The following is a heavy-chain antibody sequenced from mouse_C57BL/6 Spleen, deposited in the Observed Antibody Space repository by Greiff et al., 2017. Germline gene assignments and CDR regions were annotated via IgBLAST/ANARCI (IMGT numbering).Heavy chain of an antibody. J-gene: IGHJ4*01. CDR2: IYPGSGNT. CDR3: ARFTYGYAMDY. Sequence: VQLQQSGPELVKPGASVKISCKASGYSFTSYYIHWVKQRPGQGLEWIGWIYPGSGNTKYNQKFKGKATMTADTSSSTAYMQLSSLTSEDSAVDYGARFTYGYAMDYWGQGTSVTVSS. D-gene: IGHD1-1*02. V-gene: IGHV1-66*01. CDR1: GYSFTSYY.